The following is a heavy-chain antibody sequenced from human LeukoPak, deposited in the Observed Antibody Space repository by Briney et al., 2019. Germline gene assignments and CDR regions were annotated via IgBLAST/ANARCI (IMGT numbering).Heavy chain of an antibody. CDR3: ARDLEGSGYPYYFDY. D-gene: IGHD3-22*01. J-gene: IGHJ4*02. CDR1: GGSISSGSYY. V-gene: IGHV4-61*02. CDR2: IYTSGST. Sequence: PSETLSLTCTVSGGSISSGSYYWSWLRPPAGKGLVWLGRIYTSGSTNYNPSLKSRVTISVDTSKNQFSLKLSSVTAADTAVYYCARDLEGSGYPYYFDYWGQGTLVTVSS.